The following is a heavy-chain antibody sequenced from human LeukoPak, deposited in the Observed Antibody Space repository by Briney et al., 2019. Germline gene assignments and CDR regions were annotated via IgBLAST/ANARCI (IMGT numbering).Heavy chain of an antibody. J-gene: IGHJ4*02. CDR2: INPNSGGT. Sequence: ASVRVSCKASGYTFTGYYMHWVRQAPGQGLEWMGWINPNSGGTNYAQKFQGRVTMTRDTSISTAYMELSRLRSDDTAVYYCARRGMDGSGSYYTFDYWGQGTLVTVSS. CDR1: GYTFTGYY. CDR3: ARRGMDGSGSYYTFDY. D-gene: IGHD3-10*01. V-gene: IGHV1-2*02.